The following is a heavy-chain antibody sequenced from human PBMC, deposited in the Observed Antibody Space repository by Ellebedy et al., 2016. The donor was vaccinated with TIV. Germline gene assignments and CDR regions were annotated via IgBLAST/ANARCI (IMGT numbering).Heavy chain of an antibody. V-gene: IGHV4-59*01. D-gene: IGHD5-24*01. Sequence: SETLSLTXTVSGGSISNYYWTWIRQPPGKGLEWLGYIYSSGSTNYNPSLKSRVTISVDTSKNQFSLNLNSVTAADTAVYYCARRGQMEILRHAFEIWGQGTMVIVS. CDR3: ARRGQMEILRHAFEI. J-gene: IGHJ3*02. CDR1: GGSISNYY. CDR2: IYSSGST.